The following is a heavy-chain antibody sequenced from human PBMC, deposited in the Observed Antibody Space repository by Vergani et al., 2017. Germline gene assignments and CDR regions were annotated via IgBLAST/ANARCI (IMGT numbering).Heavy chain of an antibody. CDR1: GFTFSSFA. Sequence: EVQLLESGGGLVQPGGSLRLSCAASGFTFSSFAMSWVRQAPGKGVEWVSAISGSGVSTYSADSVKGRFTISRDNSKNMLYLQMNSLRAEDTAVYYCAKGSKGSSWYTPNDGWGQGTLVTVSS. J-gene: IGHJ4*02. CDR2: ISGSGVST. CDR3: AKGSKGSSWYTPNDG. D-gene: IGHD6-13*01. V-gene: IGHV3-23*01.